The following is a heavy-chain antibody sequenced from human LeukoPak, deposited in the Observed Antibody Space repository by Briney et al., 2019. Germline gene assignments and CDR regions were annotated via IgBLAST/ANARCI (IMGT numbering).Heavy chain of an antibody. V-gene: IGHV4-4*07. CDR2: IYTSGST. J-gene: IGHJ4*02. CDR3: ARGAYYYDSSGYYDY. Sequence: SETLSLTCTVSGGSISSYYWSWIRQPAGKGLEWIGRIYTSGSTNYNPSLKSRVTMSVDTPKNQFSLKLSSVTAADTAVYYCARGAYYYDSSGYYDYWGQGTLVTVSS. CDR1: GGSISSYY. D-gene: IGHD3-22*01.